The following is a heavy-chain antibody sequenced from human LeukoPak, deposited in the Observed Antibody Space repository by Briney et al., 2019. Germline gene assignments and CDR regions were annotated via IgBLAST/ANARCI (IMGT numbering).Heavy chain of an antibody. D-gene: IGHD2-15*01. V-gene: IGHV4-34*01. J-gene: IGHJ3*02. CDR1: GGSFSDHY. Sequence: SETLSLTCAVYGGSFSDHYWSWIRQPPGEGLEWIGETEHSGSTNYNPSLKTRVTISVDTSKNQFSLRLSSVTAADTAVYYCAREDSTLFNCFYIWGPGTKVTGSS. CDR3: AREDSTLFNCFYI. CDR2: TEHSGST.